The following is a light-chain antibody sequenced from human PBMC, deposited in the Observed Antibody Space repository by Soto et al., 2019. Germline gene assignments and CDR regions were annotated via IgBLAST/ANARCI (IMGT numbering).Light chain of an antibody. V-gene: IGKV3-20*01. J-gene: IGKJ2*01. CDR2: AAS. CDR1: QTISNNL. CDR3: QQYGTTPPLYT. Sequence: EIVLTQSPGTQSLSPGERATLSCRASQTISNNLLAWYQQKPGQAPRLLIYAASTRASGIPDRFSGSGSGTDLTLTISRLEPEDFEVYYCQQYGTTPPLYTFGQGTRLEIK.